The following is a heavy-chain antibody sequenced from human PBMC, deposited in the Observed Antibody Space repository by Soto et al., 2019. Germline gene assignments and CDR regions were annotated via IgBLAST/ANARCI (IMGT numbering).Heavy chain of an antibody. J-gene: IGHJ4*02. CDR1: GYTFTGYY. CDR3: GRGRSGELVVFY. Sequence: QVPLVQSGAEVKKSGASVKVSCKASGYTFTGYYIHWVRQAPGQGPEGMGEIGPNRGDTRYAQKLQGRVTMTRDTSITTVYMELSNLSPDDTAVYYCGRGRSGELVVFYWGQGTLVSVYS. CDR2: IGPNRGDT. V-gene: IGHV1-2*02. D-gene: IGHD1-7*01.